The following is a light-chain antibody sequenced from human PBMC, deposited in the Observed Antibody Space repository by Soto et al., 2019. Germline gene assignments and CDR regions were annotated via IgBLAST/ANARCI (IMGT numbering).Light chain of an antibody. J-gene: IGKJ1*01. CDR2: DAS. CDR1: QNISSW. Sequence: DIQMTQSPSTLSASVGDRVTITCRAGQNISSWLAWYQQKPGEAPHLLVFDASSLESGVPSRFSGSGTGTEFTLTSSSLQPDDLATYYCHQNKSYCTFGQGTKVEI. CDR3: HQNKSYCT. V-gene: IGKV1-5*01.